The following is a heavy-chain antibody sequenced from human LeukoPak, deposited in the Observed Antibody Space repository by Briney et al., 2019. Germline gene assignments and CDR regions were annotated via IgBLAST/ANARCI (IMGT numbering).Heavy chain of an antibody. D-gene: IGHD1-26*01. V-gene: IGHV3-7*05. Sequence: GGSLRLSCAASGFTFSSYEMHWVRQAPGRGLEWVANIKQDGSVKNYVDSVKGRFTISRDNAKNSLFLQMNTLRVEDTAVYYCARDWDYWGQGTLVTVSS. J-gene: IGHJ4*02. CDR2: IKQDGSVK. CDR3: ARDWDY. CDR1: GFTFSSYE.